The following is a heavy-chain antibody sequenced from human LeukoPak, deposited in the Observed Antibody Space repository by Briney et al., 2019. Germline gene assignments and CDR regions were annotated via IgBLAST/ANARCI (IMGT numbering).Heavy chain of an antibody. J-gene: IGHJ3*02. D-gene: IGHD5-12*01. CDR2: IYYRGST. Sequence: PSETLSLTCTVSGVSLSNSDYYWPWVRQPPGKGLEWIANIYYRGSTNYNPSLKSRLTISVDTSKNKFSLKLTSVTAADTAVYYCARDREWLRFRGFDIWGQGRMVTVSS. CDR1: GVSLSNSDYY. CDR3: ARDREWLRFRGFDI. V-gene: IGHV4-30-4*01.